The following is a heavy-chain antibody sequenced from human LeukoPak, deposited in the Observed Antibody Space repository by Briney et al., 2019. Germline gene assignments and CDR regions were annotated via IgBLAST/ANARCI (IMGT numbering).Heavy chain of an antibody. CDR3: ARGFSTGXAPFDY. CDR2: ISYDGSNK. V-gene: IGHV3-30-3*01. CDR1: GFTFSSYA. Sequence: GGSLRLSCAASGFTFSSYAMHWVRQAPGKGLEWVAVISYDGSNKYYADSVKGRFTISRDNSKNTLYLQMNSLRAEDTAVYYCARGFSTGXAPFDYWGQGTLVTVSS. J-gene: IGHJ4*02. D-gene: IGHD1-1*01.